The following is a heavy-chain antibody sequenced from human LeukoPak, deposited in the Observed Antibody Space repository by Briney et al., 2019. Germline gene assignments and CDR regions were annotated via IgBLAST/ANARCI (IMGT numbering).Heavy chain of an antibody. V-gene: IGHV4-31*03. D-gene: IGHD1-1*01. J-gene: IGHJ5*02. Sequence: SETLSLTCTVSGGSISSGGYYWSWIRQHPGKGLEWIGYIYYSGSTYYNPSLKSRVTISVDTSKNQFSLKLSSVTAADTAVYYCARDSGTRSGWLDPWGQGTLVTVSS. CDR2: IYYSGST. CDR3: ARDSGTRSGWLDP. CDR1: GGSISSGGYY.